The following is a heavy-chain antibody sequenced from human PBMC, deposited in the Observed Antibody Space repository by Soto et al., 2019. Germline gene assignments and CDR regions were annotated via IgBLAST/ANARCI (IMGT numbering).Heavy chain of an antibody. J-gene: IGHJ2*01. Sequence: LRLSCAASGFTFSSYGMHWVRQAPGKGLEWVAVISYDGSNKYYADSVKGRFTISRDNSKNTLYLQMNSLRAEDTAVYYCAKGVVHCSGGSCYPPYWYFDLWGRGNMVTVSS. CDR3: AKGVVHCSGGSCYPPYWYFDL. CDR2: ISYDGSNK. CDR1: GFTFSSYG. V-gene: IGHV3-30*18. D-gene: IGHD2-15*01.